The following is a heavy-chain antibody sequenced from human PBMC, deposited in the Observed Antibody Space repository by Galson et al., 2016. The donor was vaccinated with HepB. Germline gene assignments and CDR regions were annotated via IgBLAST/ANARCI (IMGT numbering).Heavy chain of an antibody. J-gene: IGHJ4*02. V-gene: IGHV3-30*04. Sequence: SLRLSCAASGFAFRTYSMHWVRQAPGKGLEWVAVTSYDEVNKYYADSVKGRFTVSRDNSKNTLFLQMNSLRSEDTALYYCARDTSQYCSGGSCYPGTKIDQWGQGTQVTVS. CDR3: ARDTSQYCSGGSCYPGTKIDQ. D-gene: IGHD2-15*01. CDR1: GFAFRTYS. CDR2: TSYDEVNK.